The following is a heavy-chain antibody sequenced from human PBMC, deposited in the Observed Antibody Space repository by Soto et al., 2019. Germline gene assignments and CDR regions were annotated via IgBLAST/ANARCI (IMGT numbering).Heavy chain of an antibody. Sequence: QVHLVQSGAEVKKPGASVKVSCKGSGYIFTTYGITWVRQAPGQGLERMGWISAHNGNTNYAQKRKGRITVTRDTLTSTAYMELRTMKSDDKAVYYCARGRYGDYWGKGALVTVSS. CDR3: ARGRYGDY. V-gene: IGHV1-18*01. CDR2: ISAHNGNT. J-gene: IGHJ4*02. CDR1: GYIFTTYG. D-gene: IGHD1-1*01.